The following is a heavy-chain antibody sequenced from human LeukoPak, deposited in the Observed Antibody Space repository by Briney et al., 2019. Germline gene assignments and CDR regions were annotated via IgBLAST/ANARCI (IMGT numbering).Heavy chain of an antibody. J-gene: IGHJ5*02. CDR1: GFTFSSYS. CDR2: ISSSSSYI. V-gene: IGHV3-21*04. D-gene: IGHD3-22*01. Sequence: GGSLRLSCAASGFTFSSYSMNWVRQAPGKGLEWVSSISSSSSYIYYADSVKGRFTISRDNSKNTLYLQMNSLRAEDTAVYYCARKPKEGKRYYYDSSGYSNWFDPWGQGTLVTVSS. CDR3: ARKPKEGKRYYYDSSGYSNWFDP.